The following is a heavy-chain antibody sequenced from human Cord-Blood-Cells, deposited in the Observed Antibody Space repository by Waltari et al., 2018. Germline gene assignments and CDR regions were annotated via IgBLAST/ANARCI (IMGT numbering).Heavy chain of an antibody. CDR3: ARDRDDYDFWSGYYYYYYYMDV. Sequence: VQLVESGGGLVQPGGSLRLSCGASGFTFSSYCMSWVRQAPGKGLVWGANRKQDGREKFYVDSVKGRFTISRDNAKNSLYLQMNSLRAEDTAVYYCARDRDDYDFWSGYYYYYYYMDVWGKGTTVTVSS. V-gene: IGHV3-7*01. CDR2: RKQDGREK. D-gene: IGHD3-3*01. CDR1: GFTFSSYC. J-gene: IGHJ6*03.